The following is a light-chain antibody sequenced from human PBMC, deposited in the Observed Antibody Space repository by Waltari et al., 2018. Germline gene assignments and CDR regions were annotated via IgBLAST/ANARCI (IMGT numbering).Light chain of an antibody. V-gene: IGLV2-23*02. CDR1: NSNIGTYSL. J-gene: IGLJ1*01. Sequence: QSALTQPASVSGSPGQSLTISCPGSNSNIGTYSLLSWFQPRPGKAPNLIIYEVSQRPSGVSVRFSGSKSGNTASLTISGLQAEDEADYYCCSYAGSVPYVFGTGTTVTVL. CDR3: CSYAGSVPYV. CDR2: EVS.